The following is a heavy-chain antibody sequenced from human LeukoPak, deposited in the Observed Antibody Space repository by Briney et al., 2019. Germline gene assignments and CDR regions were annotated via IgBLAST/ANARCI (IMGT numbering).Heavy chain of an antibody. D-gene: IGHD2-15*01. V-gene: IGHV4-59*08. Sequence: PPETLSLTCSVSGGSTGSDYWSWIREPPGKGVEWIAYVYYSGVTSYNPSLKSRVAISIDTSKNQFSLNLTSVTAADTAVYYCVRLSLHCSGGSCYRGAFDSWGQGTLVTVSS. CDR3: VRLSLHCSGGSCYRGAFDS. CDR2: VYYSGVT. J-gene: IGHJ1*01. CDR1: GGSTGSDY.